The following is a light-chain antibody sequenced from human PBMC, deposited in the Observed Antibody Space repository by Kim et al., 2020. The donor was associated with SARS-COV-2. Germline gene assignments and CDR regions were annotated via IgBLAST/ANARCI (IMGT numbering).Light chain of an antibody. V-gene: IGKV3-20*01. CDR3: QQYSSSPAT. Sequence: SRDERDTLTCRASQSLRSSYLARYQQKPGQAPRLLIYGASSRATGIPDRFSGSGSGTDFTLTITRLEPEDFAVYYCQQYSSSPATFGQGTKVDIK. CDR1: QSLRSSY. J-gene: IGKJ1*01. CDR2: GAS.